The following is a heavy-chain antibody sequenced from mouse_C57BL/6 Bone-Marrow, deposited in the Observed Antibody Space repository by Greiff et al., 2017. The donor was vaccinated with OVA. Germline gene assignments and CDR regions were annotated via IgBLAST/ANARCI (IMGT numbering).Heavy chain of an antibody. CDR1: GYSITSGYY. V-gene: IGHV3-6*01. Sequence: DVKLQESGPGLVKPSQSLSLTCSVTGYSITSGYYWNWIRQFPGNKLEWMGYISYDGSNNYNPSLKNRISITRDTSKNQFFLKLNSVTTEDTATYYCARGVYYDYFDYWGQGTTLTVSS. D-gene: IGHD2-4*01. J-gene: IGHJ2*01. CDR2: ISYDGSN. CDR3: ARGVYYDYFDY.